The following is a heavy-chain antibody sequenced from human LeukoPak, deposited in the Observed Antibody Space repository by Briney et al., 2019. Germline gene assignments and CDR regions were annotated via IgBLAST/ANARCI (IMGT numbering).Heavy chain of an antibody. CDR2: IYYSGST. CDR1: GGSISSSSYY. Sequence: SETLSLTCTVSGGSISSSSYYWGWSRQPRGKGREWIVSIYYSGSTYYNPSRKRRVTISVNKDKNQFCLKLRSVTAADTALYGCARQPANSYSSSWIPFAYWGQGTLVTVSS. J-gene: IGHJ4*02. D-gene: IGHD6-13*01. V-gene: IGHV4-39*01. CDR3: ARQPANSYSSSWIPFAY.